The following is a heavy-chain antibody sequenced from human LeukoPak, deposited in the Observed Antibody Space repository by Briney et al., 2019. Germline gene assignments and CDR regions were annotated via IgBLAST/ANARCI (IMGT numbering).Heavy chain of an antibody. CDR1: GFTFSSYS. Sequence: GGSLRLSCAASGFTFSSYSMNWVRQAPGKGLEWVSSISSSSSYIYYADSVKGRFTISRDNAKNSLYLQMNSLRAEDTAVYYCARRHASDSSGYYYWGQGTLVTVSS. V-gene: IGHV3-21*01. CDR2: ISSSSSYI. CDR3: ARRHASDSSGYYY. J-gene: IGHJ4*02. D-gene: IGHD3-22*01.